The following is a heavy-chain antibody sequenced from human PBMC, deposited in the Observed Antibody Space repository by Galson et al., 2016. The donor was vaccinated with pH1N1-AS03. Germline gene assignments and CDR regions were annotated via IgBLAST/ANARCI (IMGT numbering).Heavy chain of an antibody. V-gene: IGHV3-64*01. D-gene: IGHD4/OR15-4a*01. Sequence: SLRLSCAASGFTFSSYAMYWVRQAPGKGLEYVSAISGNGFSTYYANSVKDRFTVSRDNSKNTLYLQMDSLRVEDMAVYYCARGQVSYANYWLPPPDYWGQGTLVTVSS. CDR2: ISGNGFST. CDR1: GFTFSSYA. CDR3: ARGQVSYANYWLPPPDY. J-gene: IGHJ4*02.